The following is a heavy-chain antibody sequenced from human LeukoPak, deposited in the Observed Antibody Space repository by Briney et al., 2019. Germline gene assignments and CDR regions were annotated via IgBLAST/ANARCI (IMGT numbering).Heavy chain of an antibody. CDR2: INHSGST. Sequence: SEALSLTCAVYGGSFSGYYWSWIRQPPGKGLEWIGEINHSGSTNYNPSLKSRVTISVDTSKNQFSLKLSSVTAADTAVYYCARGQNYYDSSGYSFDYWGQGTLVTVSS. V-gene: IGHV4-34*01. J-gene: IGHJ4*02. CDR3: ARGQNYYDSSGYSFDY. D-gene: IGHD3-22*01. CDR1: GGSFSGYY.